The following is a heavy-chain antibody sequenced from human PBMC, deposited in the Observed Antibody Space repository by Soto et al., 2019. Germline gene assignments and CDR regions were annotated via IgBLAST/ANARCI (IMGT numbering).Heavy chain of an antibody. CDR2: ISYDGSNK. J-gene: IGHJ4*02. Sequence: PGGSLRLSCAASGFTFSSYSMNWVRQAPGKGLEWVAVISYDGSNKYYADSVKGRFTISRDNSKNTLYLQMNSLRAEDTAVYYCAREGLRQLATSVDYWGQGTLVTSPQ. D-gene: IGHD6-6*01. CDR3: AREGLRQLATSVDY. CDR1: GFTFSSYS. V-gene: IGHV3-30*03.